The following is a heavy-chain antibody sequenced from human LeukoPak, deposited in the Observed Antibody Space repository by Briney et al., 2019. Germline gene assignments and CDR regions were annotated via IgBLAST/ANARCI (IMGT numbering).Heavy chain of an antibody. CDR2: ISSRSSDI. CDR3: ARALYYDILTGYQSHSYYFDY. Sequence: GGSLRLSCAASGFTFGGYTMNWVRQAPGKGLEWVSSISSRSSDIYYADSVKGRFTISRDNAKNSLYLQMNSLRAEDTAVYFCARALYYDILTGYQSHSYYFDYWGQGTLVTASS. CDR1: GFTFGGYT. D-gene: IGHD3-9*01. V-gene: IGHV3-21*01. J-gene: IGHJ4*02.